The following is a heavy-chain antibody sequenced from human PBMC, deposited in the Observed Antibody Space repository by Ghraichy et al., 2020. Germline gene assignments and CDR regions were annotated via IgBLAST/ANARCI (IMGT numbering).Heavy chain of an antibody. CDR1: GFTFTSSA. CDR2: IVVGSGNT. J-gene: IGHJ6*03. D-gene: IGHD2-2*01. CDR3: AALKYCSSTSCYLGNYMDV. Sequence: SVKVSCKASGFTFTSSAVQWVRQARGQRLEWIGWIVVGSGNTNYAQKFQERVTITRDMSTSTAYMELSSLRSEDTAVYYCAALKYCSSTSCYLGNYMDVWGKGTTVTVSS. V-gene: IGHV1-58*01.